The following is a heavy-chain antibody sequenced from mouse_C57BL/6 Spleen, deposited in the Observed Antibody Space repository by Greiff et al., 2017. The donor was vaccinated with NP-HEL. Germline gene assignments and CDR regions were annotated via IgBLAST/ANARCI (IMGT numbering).Heavy chain of an antibody. V-gene: IGHV5-4*03. CDR3: ARKDYDYDRAWFAY. CDR1: GFTFSSYA. D-gene: IGHD2-4*01. J-gene: IGHJ3*01. Sequence: EVMLVESGGGLVKPGGSLKLSCAASGFTFSSYAMSWVRQTPEKRLEWVATISDGGSYTYYPDNVKGRFTIPRDNAKNNLYLQMSHLKSEDTAMYYCARKDYDYDRAWFAYWGQGTLVTVSA. CDR2: ISDGGSYT.